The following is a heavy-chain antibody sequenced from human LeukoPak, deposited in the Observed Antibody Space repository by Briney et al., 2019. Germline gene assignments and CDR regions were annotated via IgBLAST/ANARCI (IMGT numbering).Heavy chain of an antibody. D-gene: IGHD1-26*01. CDR3: ARLSHDTTSA. Sequence: EASVKVSCKASGNTFTGYYMHWVRQAPGQGLEWMGWINPTTGGTNYAQHFQGRVSVTLDTSVSTAYMELSRLTFDDTALYYCARLSHDTTSAWGQGTPVTVSS. CDR2: INPTTGGT. J-gene: IGHJ4*02. V-gene: IGHV1-2*02. CDR1: GNTFTGYY.